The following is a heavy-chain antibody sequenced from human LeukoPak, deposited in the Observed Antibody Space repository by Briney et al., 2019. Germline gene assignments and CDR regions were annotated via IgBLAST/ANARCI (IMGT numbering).Heavy chain of an antibody. J-gene: IGHJ6*02. Sequence: PSETLSLTCTVSGGSISNYWWSWIRQPPGKGLEWIGYVFDSGGTNYNPSLKSRVTISVDTSKKQFSLKLSSVTAADTAVYYCARDPYSSTWSYGMDVWGQGTTVTVSS. CDR1: GGSISNYW. D-gene: IGHD6-6*01. CDR3: ARDPYSSTWSYGMDV. V-gene: IGHV4-59*01. CDR2: VFDSGGT.